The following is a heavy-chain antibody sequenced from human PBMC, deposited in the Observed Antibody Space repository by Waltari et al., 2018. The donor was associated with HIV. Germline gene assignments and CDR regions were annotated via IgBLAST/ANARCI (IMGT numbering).Heavy chain of an antibody. CDR3: ARRGSYFDFWSGYSSPAPFDF. D-gene: IGHD3-3*01. CDR2: NYHQDGST. CDR1: GYSFTSYY. V-gene: IGHV1-46*01. J-gene: IGHJ4*02. Sequence: QVHLEQSGAEVKKPGASVKLSCKASGYSFTSYYIHWVRQAPGQGLEWMGSNYHQDGSTTSGQKFQGRITMTRDTSSDTVYMVVSHLKVEDTAIYYCARRGSYFDFWSGYSSPAPFDFWGQGTPVIVSS.